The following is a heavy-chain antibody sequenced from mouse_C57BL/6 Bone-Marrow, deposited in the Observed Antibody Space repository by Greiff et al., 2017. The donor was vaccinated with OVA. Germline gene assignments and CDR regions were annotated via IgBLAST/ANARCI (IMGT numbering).Heavy chain of an antibody. Sequence: QVQLQQPGAELVMPGASVKLSCKASGYTFTSYWMHWVKQRPGQGLEWIGEIDPSDSYTNYNQKFKGKSTLTVDKSSSTAYMQLSSLTSEDSAVDYCARERYYYGSSSYYYAMDYWGQGTSVTVSS. D-gene: IGHD1-1*01. CDR2: IDPSDSYT. CDR1: GYTFTSYW. CDR3: ARERYYYGSSSYYYAMDY. V-gene: IGHV1-69*01. J-gene: IGHJ4*01.